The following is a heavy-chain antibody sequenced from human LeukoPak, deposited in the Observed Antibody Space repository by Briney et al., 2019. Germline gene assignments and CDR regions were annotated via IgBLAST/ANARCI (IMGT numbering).Heavy chain of an antibody. CDR2: ISYGGST. Sequence: KASETLSLTCAVSGGSITSSKYFWGWIRQPPGKELELIGIISYGGSTDYNPSLKSRVTISTDTSKNQFSLKLTSVTAADTAVYYCAGLGVMVLVYQFEYRGRGTPVTVSS. CDR3: AGLGVMVLVYQFEY. J-gene: IGHJ4*02. D-gene: IGHD2-8*01. CDR1: GGSITSSKYF. V-gene: IGHV4-39*07.